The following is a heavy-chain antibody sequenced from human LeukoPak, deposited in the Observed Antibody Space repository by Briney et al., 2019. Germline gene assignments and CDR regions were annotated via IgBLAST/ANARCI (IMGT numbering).Heavy chain of an antibody. D-gene: IGHD5-18*01. CDR3: ARDSYGYYQFDY. Sequence: SETLSLTCTVSGGSISSYYWSWIRQPPGKGLEWIGYIYYSGSTNYNPSLKSRVTISVDTSKNQFSLKLSSVTAADTAVYYCARDSYGYYQFDYWGQGTLVTVSS. V-gene: IGHV4-59*01. CDR1: GGSISSYY. J-gene: IGHJ4*02. CDR2: IYYSGST.